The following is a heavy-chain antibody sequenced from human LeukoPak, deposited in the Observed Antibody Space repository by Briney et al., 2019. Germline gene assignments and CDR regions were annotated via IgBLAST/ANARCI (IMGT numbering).Heavy chain of an antibody. CDR1: GYSISSGYY. CDR2: IYHSGST. D-gene: IGHD1-26*01. J-gene: IGHJ1*01. CDR3: ARGTGGGSYYEYFQH. Sequence: PSETLSLTCTVSGYSISSGYYWGWIRQPPGKGLEWIGSIYHSGSTYYNPSLKSRVTMSVDTSKNQFSLKLSSVTAADTAVYYCARGTGGGSYYEYFQHWGQGTLVTVSS. V-gene: IGHV4-38-2*02.